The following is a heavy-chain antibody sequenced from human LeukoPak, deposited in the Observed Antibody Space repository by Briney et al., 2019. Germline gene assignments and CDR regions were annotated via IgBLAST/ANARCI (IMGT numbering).Heavy chain of an antibody. CDR1: GFTFSSYA. Sequence: PGGSLRLSCAASGFTFSSYAMSWVRQAPGKGLEWVSATSGSGGSTYYADSVKGRFTISRDNSKNTLYLQMNSLRAEDTAVYYCAKPNYRFGEYGNFDYWGQGTLVTVSS. J-gene: IGHJ4*02. V-gene: IGHV3-23*01. D-gene: IGHD3-10*01. CDR3: AKPNYRFGEYGNFDY. CDR2: TSGSGGST.